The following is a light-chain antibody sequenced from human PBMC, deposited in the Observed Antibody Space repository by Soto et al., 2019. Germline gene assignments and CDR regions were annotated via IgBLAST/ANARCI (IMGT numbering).Light chain of an antibody. V-gene: IGKV3-15*01. CDR2: GAS. CDR1: QSVSSN. J-gene: IGKJ2*01. Sequence: EIVMTQSPATLSVSPGERATLSCRASQSVSSNLAWYQQKPGQAPRLLIYGASTRATGIPARFSGSGSGTEVTLTISSLQSDDFALYYCQQYNNWPPYTFGQGTKLEIK. CDR3: QQYNNWPPYT.